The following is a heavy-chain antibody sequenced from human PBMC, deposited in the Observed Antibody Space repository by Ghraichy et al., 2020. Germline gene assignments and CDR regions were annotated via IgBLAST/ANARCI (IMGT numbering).Heavy chain of an antibody. CDR2: IYYSGST. J-gene: IGHJ4*02. V-gene: IGHV4-39*01. CDR3: ARRPNPDYHSGGYSLDF. Sequence: SETLSLTCTVSGGSTSSSFYYWDWIRQPPGKGLEWIGSIYYSGSTYYNPSLKSRVTISVDTSKNQFSLKLTSVTAADTAVYYCARRPNPDYHSGGYSLDFWGQGALVTVSS. CDR1: GGSTSSSFYY. D-gene: IGHD3-22*01.